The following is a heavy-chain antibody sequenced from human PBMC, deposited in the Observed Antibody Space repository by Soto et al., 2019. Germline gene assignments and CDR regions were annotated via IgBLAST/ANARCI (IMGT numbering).Heavy chain of an antibody. Sequence: SETLSLTCTVSGGSISSGGYYWNWIRQHPGKGLEWIGYIYYSGSTNYNPSLKSRVTISVDTSKNQFSLKLSSVTAADTAVYYCARGDYGGNSYYWGQGTLVTVSS. D-gene: IGHD4-17*01. CDR3: ARGDYGGNSYY. V-gene: IGHV4-61*08. J-gene: IGHJ4*02. CDR2: IYYSGST. CDR1: GGSISSGGYY.